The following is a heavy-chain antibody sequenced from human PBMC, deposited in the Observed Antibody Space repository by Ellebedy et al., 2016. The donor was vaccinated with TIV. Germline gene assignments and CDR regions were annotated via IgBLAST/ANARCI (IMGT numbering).Heavy chain of an antibody. CDR1: GYTFTDYF. J-gene: IGHJ4*02. CDR3: AGGRGYRD. Sequence: AASVKVSCKASGYTFTDYFTQWVRQAPGQGLEWMGWINPNSGGTNYAQKFQGRVTMTRDTSISTAYMELSRLRSDDTAEYYCAGGRGYRDWGQGTLVTVSS. D-gene: IGHD5-18*01. V-gene: IGHV1-2*02. CDR2: INPNSGGT.